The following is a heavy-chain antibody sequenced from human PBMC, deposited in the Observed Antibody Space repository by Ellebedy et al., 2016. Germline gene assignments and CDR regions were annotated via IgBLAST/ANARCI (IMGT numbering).Heavy chain of an antibody. CDR1: GGSFSGYY. CDR3: ARGFPDYRRSSGSFDY. V-gene: IGHV4-34*01. D-gene: IGHD3-10*01. CDR2: INHSGST. Sequence: SETLSLTCAVYGGSFSGYYWSWIRQPPGKGLEWVGEINHSGSTNYNPSLKSRVTISVDTSKNQFSLKLSSVTAADTAVYYCARGFPDYRRSSGSFDYWGQGTLVTVSS. J-gene: IGHJ4*02.